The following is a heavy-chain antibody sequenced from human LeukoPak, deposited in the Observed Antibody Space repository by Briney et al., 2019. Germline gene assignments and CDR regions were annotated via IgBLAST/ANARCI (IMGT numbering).Heavy chain of an antibody. D-gene: IGHD3-16*02. CDR1: GFTFSSYG. Sequence: GGSLRLSCAASGFTFSSYGMSWVRQAPGKGLEWVSAISGSGGSTYYADSGKGRFTISRDNSKNTLYLQMNSLRAEDTAVYYCAKDRMITFGGVIVPPFDYWGQGTLVTVSS. CDR3: AKDRMITFGGVIVPPFDY. J-gene: IGHJ4*02. CDR2: ISGSGGST. V-gene: IGHV3-23*01.